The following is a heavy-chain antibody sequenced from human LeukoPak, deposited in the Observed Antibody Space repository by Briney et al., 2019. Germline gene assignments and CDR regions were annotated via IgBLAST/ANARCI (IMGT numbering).Heavy chain of an antibody. Sequence: GGSLRLSCAASGFTFSNAWMSWVRQAPGEGLEWVGRIKSKTDGGTTDYAAPVKGRFTISRDDSKNTLYLQMNSLKTEDTAVYYCTTFVVAATLAAGYWGQGTLVTVSS. CDR1: GFTFSNAW. J-gene: IGHJ4*02. CDR3: TTFVVAATLAAGY. CDR2: IKSKTDGGTT. V-gene: IGHV3-15*01. D-gene: IGHD2-15*01.